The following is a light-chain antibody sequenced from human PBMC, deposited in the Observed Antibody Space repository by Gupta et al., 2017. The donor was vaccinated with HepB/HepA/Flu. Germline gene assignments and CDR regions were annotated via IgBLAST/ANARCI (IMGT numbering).Light chain of an antibody. CDR1: SSNIGSNT. V-gene: IGLV1-44*01. Sequence: QSVLTQPPSASGTPGPRVTIHCSGSSSNIGSNTVDWYQQLPRAAPKLFIYANDQRPSRVPDRFSGSKAGTSASLAISGHQSEDEAYYYSATWDGGLRGQVFGGGTKLTVL. CDR3: ATWDGGLRGQV. J-gene: IGLJ3*02. CDR2: AND.